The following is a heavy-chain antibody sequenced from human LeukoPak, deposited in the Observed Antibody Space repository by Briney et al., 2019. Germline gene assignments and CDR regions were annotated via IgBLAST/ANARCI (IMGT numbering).Heavy chain of an antibody. CDR1: GYTFTGYY. J-gene: IGHJ4*02. CDR2: INPNSGGT. CDR3: ARVRDRGYYYDSSGYYY. V-gene: IGHV1-2*02. Sequence: GASVKVSCKASGYTFTGYYMHWVRQAPGQGLEWMGWINPNSGGTNYAQKFQGRVTMTRDTSISTAYMELSRLRSDDTAVYYCARVRDRGYYYDSSGYYYWGQGTLATVSS. D-gene: IGHD3-22*01.